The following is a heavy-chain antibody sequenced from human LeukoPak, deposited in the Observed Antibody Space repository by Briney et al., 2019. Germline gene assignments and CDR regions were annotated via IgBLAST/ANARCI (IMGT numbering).Heavy chain of an antibody. V-gene: IGHV3-30*18. CDR2: ISYDGSNK. D-gene: IGHD3-22*01. J-gene: IGHJ4*02. CDR1: GFTFSTYG. CDR3: AKGNSGYYAFFDY. Sequence: GGSLRLSCAASGFTFSTYGMHWVRQAPGKGLEWVAAISYDGSNKYYADSVKGRFTISRDNSKNTMYLQMNSLRTEDTAVYYCAKGNSGYYAFFDYWGQGTLVTVSS.